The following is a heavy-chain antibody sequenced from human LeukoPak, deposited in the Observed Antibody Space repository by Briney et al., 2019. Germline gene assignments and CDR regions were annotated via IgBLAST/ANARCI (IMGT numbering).Heavy chain of an antibody. CDR2: INPNSGGT. V-gene: IGHV1-2*02. J-gene: IGHJ6*02. D-gene: IGHD2-15*01. Sequence: GASVKVSCKASGYTFTGYYMHWVRQAPGQGLEWMGWINPNSGGTNYAQEFQGRVTMTRDTSISTAYMELSRLRSDDTAVYYCARDIVVVVAANYYGMDVWGQGTTVTVSS. CDR3: ARDIVVVVAANYYGMDV. CDR1: GYTFTGYY.